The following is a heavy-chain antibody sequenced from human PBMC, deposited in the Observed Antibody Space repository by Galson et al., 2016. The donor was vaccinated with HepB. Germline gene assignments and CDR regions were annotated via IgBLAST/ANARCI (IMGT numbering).Heavy chain of an antibody. Sequence: SLRLSCAASGFTFSSSAMDWVRQAPPMGLEWVSAISRSGDATYYADSVKGRFTIFRDNFKNTLYRQMPSRRAEDTAVYYCAKDIGYCSVGTCPNNPFDIWGKGTMVTVSS. CDR3: AKDIGYCSVGTCPNNPFDI. V-gene: IGHV3-23*01. J-gene: IGHJ3*02. CDR2: ISRSGDAT. D-gene: IGHD2-15*01. CDR1: GFTFSSSA.